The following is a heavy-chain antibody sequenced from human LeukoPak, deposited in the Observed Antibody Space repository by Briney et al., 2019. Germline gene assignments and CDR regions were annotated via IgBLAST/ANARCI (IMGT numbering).Heavy chain of an antibody. J-gene: IGHJ4*02. D-gene: IGHD6-6*01. CDR2: INYRGNT. CDR3: ARVTYRSSSPFFNF. Sequence: PSETLSLTCNVSGDSVNNTNYYWAWIRQPPGKGLEWIGSINYRGNTYFNPSLKSRITLSVGSSMNQFSLKLTSVTAADTAMFFCARVTYRSSSPFFNFWGQGTLVTVSS. V-gene: IGHV4-39*07. CDR1: GDSVNNTNYY.